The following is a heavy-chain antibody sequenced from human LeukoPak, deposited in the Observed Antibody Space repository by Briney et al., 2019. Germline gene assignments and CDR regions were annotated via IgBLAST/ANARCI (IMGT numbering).Heavy chain of an antibody. J-gene: IGHJ2*01. CDR1: GGTFSSYA. CDR2: IIPIFGTA. Sequence: RASVKVSCKASGGTFSSYAISWVPQAPGQGLEWMGGIIPIFGTANYAQKFQGRVTITTDESTSTAYMELSSLRSEDTAVYYCARVWSSTPVVPAATDWYFDLWGRGTLVTVSS. V-gene: IGHV1-69*05. D-gene: IGHD2-2*01. CDR3: ARVWSSTPVVPAATDWYFDL.